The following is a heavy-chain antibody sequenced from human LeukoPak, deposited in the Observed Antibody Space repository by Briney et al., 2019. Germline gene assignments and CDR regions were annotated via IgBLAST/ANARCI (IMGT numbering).Heavy chain of an antibody. CDR1: GFTFSNAW. CDR3: TTRVVTTNDF. Sequence: GGSLRLSCAASGFTFSNAWMNWVRQAPGKGREWVGRIKSRREGCTTDFSAPMRGRFTISRDDSKHTLYLQMDSLKTQDTAVYYCTTRVVTTNDFWGQGTLVTVSS. D-gene: IGHD2-21*02. CDR2: IKSRREGCTT. V-gene: IGHV3-15*01. J-gene: IGHJ4*02.